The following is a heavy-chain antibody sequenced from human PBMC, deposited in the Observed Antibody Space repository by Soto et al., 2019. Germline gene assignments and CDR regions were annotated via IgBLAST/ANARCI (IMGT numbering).Heavy chain of an antibody. CDR3: ARRKGYSYGQYYFDY. Sequence: SGGSLRLSCAASGFTFSSYAMSWVRQAPGKGLEWVSAISGSGGSTYYADSVKGRFTISRDNSKNTLYLKMNSLRAEDTAVYYCARRKGYSYGQYYFDYWGQGTLVTVSS. CDR2: ISGSGGST. D-gene: IGHD5-18*01. CDR1: GFTFSSYA. J-gene: IGHJ4*02. V-gene: IGHV3-23*01.